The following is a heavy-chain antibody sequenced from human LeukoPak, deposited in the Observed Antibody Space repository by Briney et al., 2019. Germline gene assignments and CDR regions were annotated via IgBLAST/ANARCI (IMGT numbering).Heavy chain of an antibody. CDR1: GFTFSSYG. V-gene: IGHV3-33*01. Sequence: QTGGSLRLSCAASGFTFSSYGMHWVRQAPGKGLEWVAVIWYDGSNKYYADSVKGRFTISRDNSKNTLYLQMNSLRAEDTAVYYCARDLRRYCSGGSCYSFDYWGQGTPVTVSS. CDR2: IWYDGSNK. D-gene: IGHD2-15*01. J-gene: IGHJ4*02. CDR3: ARDLRRYCSGGSCYSFDY.